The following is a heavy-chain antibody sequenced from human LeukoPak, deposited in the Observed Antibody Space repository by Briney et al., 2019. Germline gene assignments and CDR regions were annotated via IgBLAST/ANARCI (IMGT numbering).Heavy chain of an antibody. V-gene: IGHV4-34*01. J-gene: IGHJ3*02. Sequence: KTSETLSLTCAVYGGSFSGYYWSWIRQPPGKGLVWFGEINHSGSTNYNPPLKSRVTISVDTSKNQFSLKLSSVTAADTAVYYCARSQYCSSTSCYPAHDAFDIWGQGTMVTVSS. D-gene: IGHD2-2*01. CDR3: ARSQYCSSTSCYPAHDAFDI. CDR2: INHSGST. CDR1: GGSFSGYY.